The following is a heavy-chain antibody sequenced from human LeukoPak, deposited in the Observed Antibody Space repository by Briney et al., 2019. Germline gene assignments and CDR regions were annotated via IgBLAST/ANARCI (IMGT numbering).Heavy chain of an antibody. CDR3: AKVIRGGYGMDV. D-gene: IGHD3-10*01. CDR1: GFTFSSYE. Sequence: GGSLRLSCAASGFTFSSYEMNWVRQAPGKGLEWISYISYSSSITDYADSVKGRFTISRDNAKNSLSLQLNSLRDEDTAVYFCAKVIRGGYGMDVWGQGTTVTVSS. J-gene: IGHJ6*02. V-gene: IGHV3-48*02. CDR2: ISYSSSIT.